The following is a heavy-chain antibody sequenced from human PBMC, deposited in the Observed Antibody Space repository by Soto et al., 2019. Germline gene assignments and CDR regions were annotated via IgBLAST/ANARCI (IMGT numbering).Heavy chain of an antibody. CDR1: GGTFSSYA. V-gene: IGHV1-69*01. CDR2: IIPIFGTA. Sequence: QVQLVQSGAEVKKPGSSVKVSCKASGGTFSSYAISWVRQAPGQGLEWMGGIIPIFGTANYAQKFQGRVTSTQDESMSTAYLELSSLRSEDTAVYYCARDQDYYGSGRPPAWFDPWGQGTLVTVSS. D-gene: IGHD3-10*01. J-gene: IGHJ5*02. CDR3: ARDQDYYGSGRPPAWFDP.